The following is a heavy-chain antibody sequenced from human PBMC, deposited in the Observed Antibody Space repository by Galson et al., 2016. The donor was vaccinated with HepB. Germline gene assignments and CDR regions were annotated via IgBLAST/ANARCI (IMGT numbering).Heavy chain of an antibody. D-gene: IGHD2-2*02. CDR3: AGDATYCSSSSCYMAGMDV. CDR2: IWYDGSNK. Sequence: SLRLSCAASGFTFSSYGMHWVRQAPGKGLVWVALIWYDGSNKYFADSVKGRFTISRDNCKNTLFLQMNSLRAEDTAVYYCAGDATYCSSSSCYMAGMDVWGPGTTVTVSS. CDR1: GFTFSSYG. J-gene: IGHJ6*02. V-gene: IGHV3-33*01.